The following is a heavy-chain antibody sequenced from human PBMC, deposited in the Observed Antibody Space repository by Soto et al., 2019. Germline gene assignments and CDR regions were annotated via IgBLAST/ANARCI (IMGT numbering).Heavy chain of an antibody. CDR1: GYTFTSYA. D-gene: IGHD1-20*01. CDR2: SNAGNGNT. J-gene: IGHJ4*02. CDR3: ARAKNNWNPFDY. Sequence: ASVKVSCKSSGYTFTSYAMHWVRQAPGQRLEWMGWSNAGNGNTKYSQKFQGRVTITRDTSASTAYMELSSLRSEDTAVYYCARAKNNWNPFDYWGQGTLVTVS. V-gene: IGHV1-3*01.